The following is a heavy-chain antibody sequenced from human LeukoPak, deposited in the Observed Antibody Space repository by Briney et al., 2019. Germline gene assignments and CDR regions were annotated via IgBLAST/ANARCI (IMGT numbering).Heavy chain of an antibody. CDR1: GYSFTNYW. D-gene: IGHD1-26*01. CDR3: ARRRSGSYTEVFDY. CDR2: IYPGDSDT. J-gene: IGHJ4*02. Sequence: GESPKVSCKGSGYSFTNYWIGWVRQMPGKGLEWMGIIYPGDSDTRYSPSFQGQVTISADKSISTAYLQWSSLKASDTAMYYCARRRSGSYTEVFDYWGQGTLGTVSS. V-gene: IGHV5-51*01.